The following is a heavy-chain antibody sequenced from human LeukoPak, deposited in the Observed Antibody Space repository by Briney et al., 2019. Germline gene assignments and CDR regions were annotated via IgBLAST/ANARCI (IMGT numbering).Heavy chain of an antibody. CDR1: GYTLTELS. CDR3: ATVEILTGYIWFDP. J-gene: IGHJ5*02. CDR2: FDPEDGET. V-gene: IGHV1-24*01. D-gene: IGHD3-9*01. Sequence: ASVKVSCKGSGYTLTELSMHWVRQAPGKGLEWMGGFDPEDGETIYAQKFQGRVTMTEDTSTDTAYMELSSLRSEDTAVYYCATVEILTGYIWFDPWGQGTLVTVSS.